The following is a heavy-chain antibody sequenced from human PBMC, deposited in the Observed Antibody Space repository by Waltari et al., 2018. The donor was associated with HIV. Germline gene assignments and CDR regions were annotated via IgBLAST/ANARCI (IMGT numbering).Heavy chain of an antibody. J-gene: IGHJ6*02. D-gene: IGHD3-22*01. CDR2: KSNDGRNK. Sequence: QVQLVESGGGVVQPGRSLRLSCAASGFTFNTYAMSWVRQAPGKGLECVSVKSNDGRNKYDADSVKGRFTISRDNSKNTLYLQMNSLRAEDTAVYYCARDSSGYYYVGYGMDVWVQGTTVTVSS. V-gene: IGHV3-30*01. CDR1: GFTFNTYA. CDR3: ARDSSGYYYVGYGMDV.